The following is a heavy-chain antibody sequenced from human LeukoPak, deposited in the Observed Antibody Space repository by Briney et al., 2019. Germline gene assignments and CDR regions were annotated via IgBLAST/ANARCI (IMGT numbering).Heavy chain of an antibody. V-gene: IGHV4-34*01. D-gene: IGHD3-10*01. CDR1: GGSLSGYY. Sequence: KPSETPSPTRAVYGGSLSGYYWSWIRPPPRKGLEWVGGINHSGSTNYNPSLKSRVTISVDTSKNQFSLKLSSVTAADTAVYYCARGRWYYGSGSREGRRYFQHWGQGTLVTVSS. CDR2: INHSGST. CDR3: ARGRWYYGSGSREGRRYFQH. J-gene: IGHJ1*01.